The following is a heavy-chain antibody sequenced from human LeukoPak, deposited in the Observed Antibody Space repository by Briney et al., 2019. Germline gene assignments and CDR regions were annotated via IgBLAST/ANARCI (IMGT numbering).Heavy chain of an antibody. D-gene: IGHD1-1*01. CDR1: GGSISSYY. J-gene: IGHJ6*02. CDR3: ARDKRTNGTSHSFYGMDV. CDR2: IYTSGST. V-gene: IGHV4-4*07. Sequence: SETLSLTCTVSGGSISSYYWSWIRQPPGKGLEWIGRIYTSGSTNYNPSLKSRVTISVDTSKKQLSLKLSCVTAAATAAYYCARDKRTNGTSHSFYGMDVWGQGTTVTVSS.